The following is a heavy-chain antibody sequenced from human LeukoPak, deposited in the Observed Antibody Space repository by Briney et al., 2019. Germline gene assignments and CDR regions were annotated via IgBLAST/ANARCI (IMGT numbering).Heavy chain of an antibody. Sequence: GGSLRLSCAASGFTFSSYWMSWVRQAPGKGLEWVANIKQDGSEKYYVDSVKGRFTISRDSAKNSLYLQMNSLRAEDTAVYYCARLGSGWADAFDIWGQGTMVTVSS. V-gene: IGHV3-7*01. CDR1: GFTFSSYW. J-gene: IGHJ3*02. CDR3: ARLGSGWADAFDI. CDR2: IKQDGSEK. D-gene: IGHD6-19*01.